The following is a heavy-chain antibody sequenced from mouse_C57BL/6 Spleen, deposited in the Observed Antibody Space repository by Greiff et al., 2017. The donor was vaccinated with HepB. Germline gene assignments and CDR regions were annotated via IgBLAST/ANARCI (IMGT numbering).Heavy chain of an antibody. V-gene: IGHV5-9-1*02. CDR2: ISSGGDYI. J-gene: IGHJ3*01. CDR3: TRDHGGGFAY. CDR1: GFTFSSYA. Sequence: EVKLMESGEGLVKPGGSLKLSCAASGFTFSSYAMSWVRQTPEKRLEWVAYISSGGDYIYYADTVKGRFTISRDNARNTLYLQMSSLKSEDTAMYYCTRDHGGGFAYWGQGTLVTVSA.